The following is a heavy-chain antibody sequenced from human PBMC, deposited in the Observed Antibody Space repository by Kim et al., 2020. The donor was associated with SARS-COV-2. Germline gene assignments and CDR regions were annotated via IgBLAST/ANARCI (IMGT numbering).Heavy chain of an antibody. D-gene: IGHD5-12*01. CDR2: IYCSGST. CDR3: ARPWYGGYAWCYS. V-gene: IGHV4-39*01. Sequence: SETLSLTCTVSGGSITSSSYYWGWLRPPPGQGLDGFGCIYCSGSTNSNPSIQSPVTISVYTSQNPFSLSLSSVTAAATALYSCARPWYGGYAWCYSCG. J-gene: IGHJ5*01. CDR1: GGSITSSSYY.